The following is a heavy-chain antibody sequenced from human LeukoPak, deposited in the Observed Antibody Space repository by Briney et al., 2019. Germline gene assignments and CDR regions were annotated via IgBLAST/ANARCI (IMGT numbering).Heavy chain of an antibody. CDR1: GGSISSYY. Sequence: PSETLSLTCTVSGGSISSYYWSWIRQPPGKGLEWIGYIYYSGSTNYNPSLKSRVTISVDTSKNQFSLKLSSVTAADTAVYYCARAAPYCYDSSGYYYDSTHFDYWGQGTLVTVSS. CDR2: IYYSGST. CDR3: ARAAPYCYDSSGYYYDSTHFDY. D-gene: IGHD3-22*01. J-gene: IGHJ4*02. V-gene: IGHV4-59*01.